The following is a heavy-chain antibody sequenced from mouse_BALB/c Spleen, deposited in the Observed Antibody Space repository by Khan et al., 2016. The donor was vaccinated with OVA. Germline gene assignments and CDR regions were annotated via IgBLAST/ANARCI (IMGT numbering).Heavy chain of an antibody. CDR2: IRSKANNHAS. CDR1: GFTFSDAW. D-gene: IGHD1-2*01. J-gene: IGHJ4*01. CDR3: TSNYGRYCYSMDY. Sequence: EVKLEVSGGGLVQPGGSMKLSCDASGFTFSDAWMDWVRQSPEKGLEWVAEIRSKANNHASYYSESVRGRFTISRDDSKSSVYLQMNSLRAEDTGIYYCTSNYGRYCYSMDYWCPGTSVTVSS. V-gene: IGHV6-6*01.